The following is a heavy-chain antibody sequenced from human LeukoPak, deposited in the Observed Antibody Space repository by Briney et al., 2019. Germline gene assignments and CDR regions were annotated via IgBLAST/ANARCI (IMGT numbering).Heavy chain of an antibody. Sequence: PSETLSLTCTVYGGSFSGYYWSWIRKPPGKGLELMGESNHNGSTNSNPSLKSRVIISVDTSKKQFSQKLSSVTDTDETAYYYSRTALAGVAASGADFHYWGQGTLVTVSS. CDR2: SNHNGST. V-gene: IGHV4-34*03. CDR1: GGSFSGYY. CDR3: SRTALAGVAASGADFHY. D-gene: IGHD2-15*01. J-gene: IGHJ4*02.